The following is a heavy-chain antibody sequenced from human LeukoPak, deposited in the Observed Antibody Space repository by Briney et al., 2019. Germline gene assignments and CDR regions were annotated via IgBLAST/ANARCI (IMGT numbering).Heavy chain of an antibody. Sequence: ASVKVSCKASGYTFTSYYMHWVRQTPGQGLEWMGIINPSGGSTSYAQKFQGRVTMTRDTSTSTVYMELSSLRSEDTAVYYCARVYRMGGFGYWGQGTLVTVSS. CDR3: ARVYRMGGFGY. D-gene: IGHD1-26*01. CDR1: GYTFTSYY. J-gene: IGHJ4*02. V-gene: IGHV1-46*03. CDR2: INPSGGST.